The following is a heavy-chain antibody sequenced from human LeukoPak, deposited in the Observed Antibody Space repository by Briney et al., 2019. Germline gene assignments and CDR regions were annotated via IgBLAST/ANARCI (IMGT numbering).Heavy chain of an antibody. CDR1: GGSISSYY. Sequence: PSETLSLTCTVSGGSISSYYWSWIRQPAGKGLEWIGRIYISGSTNYNPSLKSRVTMSVDTSKNQFSLKLSSVTAADTAVYYCAREDLIRRVSSARIYSYYYMDVWGKGTTVTVSS. CDR3: AREDLIRRVSSARIYSYYYMDV. J-gene: IGHJ6*03. D-gene: IGHD6-6*01. CDR2: IYISGST. V-gene: IGHV4-4*07.